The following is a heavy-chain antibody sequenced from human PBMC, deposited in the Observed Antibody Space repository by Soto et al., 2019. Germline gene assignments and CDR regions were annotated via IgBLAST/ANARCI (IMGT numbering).Heavy chain of an antibody. Sequence: QVQLVQSGAEVRQPASSVKISCKTSGGTFSSYAISWVRQAPGQGLEWMGGIVPIVDTSTYAQKFQGRVTITADESTSTVYMELSSLRSDDTAVYYCARVVAIPGYPDNWGQGTLLTVSS. CDR2: IVPIVDTS. CDR3: ARVVAIPGYPDN. J-gene: IGHJ4*02. D-gene: IGHD5-12*01. V-gene: IGHV1-69*12. CDR1: GGTFSSYA.